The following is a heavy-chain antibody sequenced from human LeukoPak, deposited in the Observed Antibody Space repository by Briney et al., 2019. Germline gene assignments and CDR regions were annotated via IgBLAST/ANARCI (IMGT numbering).Heavy chain of an antibody. CDR3: ARGVIGYCSSTSCLGRGYYFDY. V-gene: IGHV1-46*01. CDR1: GYTFTSYY. D-gene: IGHD2-2*01. J-gene: IGHJ4*02. CDR2: INPSGGST. Sequence: ASVKVSCKASGYTFTSYYMHWVRQAPGQGLEWMGIINPSGGSTSYAQKFQGRVTMTRDTSTTTAYMELSSLRSEDTAVYYCARGVIGYCSSTSCLGRGYYFDYWGQGTLVTVSS.